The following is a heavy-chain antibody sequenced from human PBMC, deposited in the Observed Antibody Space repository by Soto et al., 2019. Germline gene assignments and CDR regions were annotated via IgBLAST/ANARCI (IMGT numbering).Heavy chain of an antibody. J-gene: IGHJ6*02. CDR3: AREGNLGYCSGGSCYYSGYYGMDV. CDR2: ISSSSSTI. V-gene: IGHV3-48*02. D-gene: IGHD2-15*01. CDR1: GFTFSSYS. Sequence: GRSLRLSCAASGFTFSSYSMNWVRQAPGKGLEWVSYISSSSSTIYYADSVKGRFTISRDNAKNSLYLQMNSLRDEDTAVYYCAREGNLGYCSGGSCYYSGYYGMDVWGQGTTVTVSS.